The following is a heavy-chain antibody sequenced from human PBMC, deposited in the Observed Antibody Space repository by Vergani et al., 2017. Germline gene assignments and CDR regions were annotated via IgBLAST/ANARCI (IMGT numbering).Heavy chain of an antibody. V-gene: IGHV3-53*01. D-gene: IGHD1-26*01. CDR3: ASHSYSGSTTKKGDYYYYMDV. CDR2: IYSGGST. CDR1: GFTVSSNY. Sequence: VQLVESGGGVVQPGRSLRLSCAASGFTVSSNYMSWVRQAPGKGLEWVSVIYSGGSTYYADSVKGRFTISRDNSKNTLYLQMNSLRAEDTAVYYCASHSYSGSTTKKGDYYYYMDVWGKGTTVTVSS. J-gene: IGHJ6*03.